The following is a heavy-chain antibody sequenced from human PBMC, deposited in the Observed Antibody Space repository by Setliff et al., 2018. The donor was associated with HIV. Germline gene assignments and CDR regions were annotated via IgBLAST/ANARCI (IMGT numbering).Heavy chain of an antibody. CDR3: ARDWSRDGYYFWGVIDSWFDP. CDR1: GGSISSYY. D-gene: IGHD3-10*02. V-gene: IGHV4-4*08. CDR2: IYTSGST. Sequence: SETLSLTCTVSGGSISSYYWSWIRQPPGKGLEWIGYIYTSGSTNYNPSLRSRVTISIDTSKNQFSLKLTSVTAADTAVYYCARDWSRDGYYFWGVIDSWFDPWGQGTLVTVSS. J-gene: IGHJ5*02.